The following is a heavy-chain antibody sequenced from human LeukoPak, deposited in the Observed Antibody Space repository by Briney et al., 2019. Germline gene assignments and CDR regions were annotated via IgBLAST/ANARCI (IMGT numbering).Heavy chain of an antibody. CDR3: AKTNSSSWYTDY. CDR2: ICGRGGST. Sequence: GGPVRLPCAASGFTFRIYAMSWVRQARGEGLECVSAICGRGGSTYYADPVKGRFTSSRDNSKNTRYVQMNRLSAEGTAVYYCAKTNSSSWYTDYWGQGTLVTVSS. V-gene: IGHV3-23*01. J-gene: IGHJ4*02. D-gene: IGHD6-13*01. CDR1: GFTFRIYA.